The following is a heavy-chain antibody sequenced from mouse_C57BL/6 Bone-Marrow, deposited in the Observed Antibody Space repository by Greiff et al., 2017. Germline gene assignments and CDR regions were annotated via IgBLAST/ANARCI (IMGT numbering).Heavy chain of an antibody. CDR3: TTPFYDGSSYYWYFDV. D-gene: IGHD1-1*01. V-gene: IGHV14-4*01. Sequence: VQLQQPGAELVRPGASVKLSCTASGFNIKDDYMHWVKQRPEQGLEWIGWIDPENGDTEYAPKFQGKATITADTSSNTAYLQLSSLTSEDSAVYYCTTPFYDGSSYYWYFDVWGTGTTVTVAS. J-gene: IGHJ1*03. CDR1: GFNIKDDY. CDR2: IDPENGDT.